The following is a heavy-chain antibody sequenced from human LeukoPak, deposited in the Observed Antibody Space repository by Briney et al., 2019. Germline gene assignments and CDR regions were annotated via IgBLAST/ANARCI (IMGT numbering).Heavy chain of an antibody. J-gene: IGHJ4*03. CDR3: AHRGTSGWYVTAVVYFDY. CDR1: GFSLSTREVG. D-gene: IGHD6-19*01. Sequence: SGPTLLNPTQTLTLTCTFSGFSLSTREVGVGWIRQPPGKALEWLAPIYWDDDKRYRPSLKSRLTITKDTSKNPVLLTMTNMDAVDTATYFCAHRGTSGWYVTAVVYFDYWGHGALVTVSS. CDR2: IYWDDDK. V-gene: IGHV2-5*02.